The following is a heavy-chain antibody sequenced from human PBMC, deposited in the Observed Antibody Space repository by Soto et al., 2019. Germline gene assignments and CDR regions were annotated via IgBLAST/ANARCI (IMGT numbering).Heavy chain of an antibody. CDR1: GGTFSSYT. J-gene: IGHJ6*03. D-gene: IGHD3-10*01. Sequence: SVKVSCKASGGTFSSYTISWVRQAPGQGLEWMGRIIPILGIANYAQKFQGRVTITADKSTSTAYMELSSLRSEDTAVYYCARSVNYYGSGSYYKGVRLYYYYMDVWGKGTTVTVSS. V-gene: IGHV1-69*02. CDR3: ARSVNYYGSGSYYKGVRLYYYYMDV. CDR2: IIPILGIA.